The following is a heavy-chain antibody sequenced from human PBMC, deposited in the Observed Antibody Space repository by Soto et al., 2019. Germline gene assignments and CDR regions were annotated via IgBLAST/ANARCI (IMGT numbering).Heavy chain of an antibody. D-gene: IGHD5-18*01. J-gene: IGHJ4*02. V-gene: IGHV3-9*01. CDR1: GFTFDDYA. CDR2: ISWNSGSI. Sequence: EVQLVESGGGLVQPGRSLRLSCAASGFTFDDYAMHWVRQAPGKCLEWFSGISWNSGSIGYADSVQGIFTISRDNAKKSLSLQRNSLRAEDTALYYCAKSRWIKIWLPPFDNWGQVPLVTVS. CDR3: AKSRWIKIWLPPFDN.